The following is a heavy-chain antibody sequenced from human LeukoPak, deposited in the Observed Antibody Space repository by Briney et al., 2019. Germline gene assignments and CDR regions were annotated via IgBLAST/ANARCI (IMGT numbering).Heavy chain of an antibody. J-gene: IGHJ4*02. CDR1: GFTFSSYSMN. Sequence: SGGSLRLSCAASGFTFSSYSMNWVRQPPGKGLEWIGSMYYSGSTYYNPSLKSRVTMSVDTSKNQFSLRLSSVTAADTAVYYCARHVRGHDYVWGSYPSPFAYWGQGTLVTVSS. CDR3: ARHVRGHDYVWGSYPSPFAY. V-gene: IGHV4-39*01. CDR2: MYYSGST. D-gene: IGHD3-16*02.